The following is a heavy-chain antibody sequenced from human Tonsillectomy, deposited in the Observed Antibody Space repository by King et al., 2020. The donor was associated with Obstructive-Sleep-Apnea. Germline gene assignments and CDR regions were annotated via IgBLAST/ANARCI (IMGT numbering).Heavy chain of an antibody. J-gene: IGHJ6*02. D-gene: IGHD6-6*01. V-gene: IGHV5-10-1*01. CDR3: ARLCSSLYYYYGMDV. CDR1: GYSFTSYW. CDR2: IDPSDSYT. Sequence: QLVQSGAEVKKPGESLRISCKGSGYSFTSYWISWVRQMPGKGLEWMGRIDPSDSYTNYSPSFQGHVTISADKSITTAYLQWSSLKASDTAMYYCARLCSSLYYYYGMDVWGQGTTVTVSS.